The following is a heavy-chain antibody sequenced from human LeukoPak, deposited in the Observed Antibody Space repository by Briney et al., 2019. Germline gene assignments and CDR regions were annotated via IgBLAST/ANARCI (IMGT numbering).Heavy chain of an antibody. CDR1: GYSISSGYY. J-gene: IGHJ4*02. CDR3: AREWYSSSRYDY. Sequence: SETLSLTCAVSGYSISSGYYWGWIRQPPGKGLEWIGSIYHSGSTYYNPSLKSRVTISVDTSKNQFPLKLSSVTAADTAVYYCAREWYSSSRYDYWGQGTLVTVSS. CDR2: IYHSGST. V-gene: IGHV4-38-2*02. D-gene: IGHD6-13*01.